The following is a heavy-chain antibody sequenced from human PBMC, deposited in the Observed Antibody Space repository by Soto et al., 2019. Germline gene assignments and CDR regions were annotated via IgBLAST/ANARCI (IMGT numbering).Heavy chain of an antibody. CDR1: GFTFSSYA. D-gene: IGHD3-3*01. Sequence: GGSLRLSCAASGFTFSSYAMSWVRQAPGKGLEWVSAISGSGGSTYYTDSVKGRFTISRDNSKNTLYLQMNSLRAEDTALYCCAKGPTIFGVVIIPDYYYGMYVWGHGTTVTVSS. CDR3: AKGPTIFGVVIIPDYYYGMYV. J-gene: IGHJ6*02. V-gene: IGHV3-23*01. CDR2: ISGSGGST.